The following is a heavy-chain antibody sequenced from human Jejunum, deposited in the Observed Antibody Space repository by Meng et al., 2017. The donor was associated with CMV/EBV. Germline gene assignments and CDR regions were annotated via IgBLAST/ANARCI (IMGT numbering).Heavy chain of an antibody. CDR3: ARDNDGSSHYSQFDY. V-gene: IGHV3-33*01. Sequence: SGFPLNSYGIHWVRQFPGKGLEGVAVRWYDGSRKYFADSVQGRFSISRDDSKNTVYLQMNSLRAEDTAVYYCARDNDGSSHYSQFDYWGQGTLVTVSS. J-gene: IGHJ4*02. D-gene: IGHD3-22*01. CDR1: GFPLNSYG. CDR2: RWYDGSRK.